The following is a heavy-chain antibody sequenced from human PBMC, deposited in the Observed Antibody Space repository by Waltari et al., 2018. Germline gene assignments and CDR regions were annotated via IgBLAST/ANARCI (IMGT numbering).Heavy chain of an antibody. Sequence: QVQLQESGPELVKPSEALSLTFTTLGVSITTFGWSWIRQPPGKGLECIGSVHYSGTTNYNPSLESRVRISLDTSNNQFSLRLTSMTAADTAVYYCARQLGGPRDGLHFDRWGHGILVTVSS. CDR2: VHYSGTT. J-gene: IGHJ5*02. D-gene: IGHD3-16*01. V-gene: IGHV4-59*08. CDR3: ARQLGGPRDGLHFDR. CDR1: GVSITTFG.